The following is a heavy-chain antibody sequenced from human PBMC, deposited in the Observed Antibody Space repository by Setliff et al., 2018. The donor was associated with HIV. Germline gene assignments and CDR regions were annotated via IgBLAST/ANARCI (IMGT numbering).Heavy chain of an antibody. CDR3: ASGSYGATWYGTGGFDM. CDR2: VDPEDGET. Sequence: WASVKVSCKASEYKISDYFMHWVKQAPGKGLEWMGRVDPEDGETMYADNFQGRVTINADTSRDTVFVELSSLTSEDTAVYYCASGSYGATWYGTGGFDMWGQGTMVTVSS. J-gene: IGHJ3*02. CDR1: EYKISDYF. V-gene: IGHV1-69-2*01. D-gene: IGHD6-13*01.